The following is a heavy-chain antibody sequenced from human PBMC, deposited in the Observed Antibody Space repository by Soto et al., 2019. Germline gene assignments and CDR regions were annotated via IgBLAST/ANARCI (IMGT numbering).Heavy chain of an antibody. V-gene: IGHV3-11*01. CDR2: ISSSGSSI. Sequence: QVPLVESGGGLVKPGGSLRLSCAASGFTFSDSYMSWIRQAPGKGLEWISYISSSGSSIYYADSVKGRFTVSRDNAKNSLFLQMNRLRVDDTAVYFCARFSDYDAFDLWGQGTVVAVSS. J-gene: IGHJ3*01. CDR1: GFTFSDSY. CDR3: ARFSDYDAFDL. D-gene: IGHD3-16*01.